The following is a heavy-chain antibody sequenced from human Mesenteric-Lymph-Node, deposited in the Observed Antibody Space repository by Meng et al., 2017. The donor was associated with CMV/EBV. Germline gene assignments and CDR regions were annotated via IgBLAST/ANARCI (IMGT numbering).Heavy chain of an antibody. CDR3: ARDLIGGGSSSISSLGY. V-gene: IGHV1-18*01. Sequence: ASVKVSCKASGYTFRHYGISWVRQAPGQGLEWMGWISIYTGNTNYAQKLQGRVTMTTDTSTSTAYMELRSLRSDDTAVYYCARDLIGGGSSSISSLGYWGQGTLVTVSS. D-gene: IGHD6-6*01. CDR2: ISIYTGNT. J-gene: IGHJ4*02. CDR1: GYTFRHYG.